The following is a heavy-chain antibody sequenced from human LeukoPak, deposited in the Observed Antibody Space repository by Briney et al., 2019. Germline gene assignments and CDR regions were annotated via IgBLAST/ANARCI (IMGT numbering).Heavy chain of an antibody. J-gene: IGHJ3*02. V-gene: IGHV3-23*01. CDR2: ISGSGGST. Sequence: GGSLRLSCAASGFTFSSYAMSWVRQAPGKGLEWVSAISGSGGSTYYADSVKGRFTISRDNSKNTLYLQMNGLRAEDTAVYYCAKDSIAVAGTRVNAFDIWGQGTMVTVSS. D-gene: IGHD6-19*01. CDR3: AKDSIAVAGTRVNAFDI. CDR1: GFTFSSYA.